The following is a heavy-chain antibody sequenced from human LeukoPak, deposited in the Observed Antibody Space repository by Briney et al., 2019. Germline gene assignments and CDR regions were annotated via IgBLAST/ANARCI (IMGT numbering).Heavy chain of an antibody. CDR2: ISSSSSYT. CDR1: GFTVSSNY. Sequence: GGSLRLSCAASGFTVSSNYMNWVRQAPGKGLEWVSSISSSSSYTYYADSVKGRFTISRDNAKNSLYLQMNSLRAEDTAVYYCARDGDIAAATFDYWGQGTLVTVSS. V-gene: IGHV3-21*01. CDR3: ARDGDIAAATFDY. J-gene: IGHJ4*02. D-gene: IGHD6-13*01.